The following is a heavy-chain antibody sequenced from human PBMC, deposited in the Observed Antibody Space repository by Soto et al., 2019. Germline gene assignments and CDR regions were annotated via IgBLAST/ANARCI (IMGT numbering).Heavy chain of an antibody. D-gene: IGHD3-22*01. V-gene: IGHV1-18*01. CDR1: GYTFTSYG. J-gene: IGHJ4*02. Sequence: GASGKVSCKASGYTFTSYGISWVRQAPGQGLEWMGWISAYNGNTNYAQKRQGRVTMTTDTSTSRAYMELRSLRSNDTALYYCARYYYDSSGYTPYDFDYWGQGTMVTVSS. CDR2: ISAYNGNT. CDR3: ARYYYDSSGYTPYDFDY.